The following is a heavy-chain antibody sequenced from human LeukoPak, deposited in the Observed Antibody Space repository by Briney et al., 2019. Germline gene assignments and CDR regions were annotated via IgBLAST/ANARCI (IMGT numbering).Heavy chain of an antibody. V-gene: IGHV1-8*01. D-gene: IGHD2-15*01. CDR2: MNPNSGNT. J-gene: IGHJ4*02. CDR1: GYTLTNYD. Sequence: ASVKVSCKASGYTLTNYDINWVRRATGQGLDWMGWMNPNSGNTGYAQRFQGRVTMTRSTSISTAYMELSSLTSEDTAVYYCARVSLGYCSGGTCYFQDHWGQGTLVTVSS. CDR3: ARVSLGYCSGGTCYFQDH.